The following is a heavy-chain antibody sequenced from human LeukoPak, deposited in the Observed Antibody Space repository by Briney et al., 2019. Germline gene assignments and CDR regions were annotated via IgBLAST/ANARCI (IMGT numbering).Heavy chain of an antibody. D-gene: IGHD5-18*01. CDR2: IRHDGSFK. J-gene: IGHJ4*02. CDR3: ARSDGGYSYGGRGH. Sequence: GGSLRLSCVASGFAFNKYAMHWVRQAPGKGLEWLTFIRHDGSFKEYADSVKGRFIISRDNSKNSLFLQMNSLRAEDTAVYYCARSDGGYSYGGRGHWGQGTLVTVSS. CDR1: GFAFNKYA. V-gene: IGHV3-30*02.